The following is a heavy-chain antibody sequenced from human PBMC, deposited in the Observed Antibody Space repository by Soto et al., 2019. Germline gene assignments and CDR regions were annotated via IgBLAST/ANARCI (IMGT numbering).Heavy chain of an antibody. CDR3: ARLLEDFWSGYHGGPLN. V-gene: IGHV5-51*03. CDR2: IYPGDSDT. Sequence: EVQLVQSGAEVKKPGESLKISCKGSGYSFTSYWIGWVRQMPGKGLEWMGIIYPGDSDTRYSPSFQVQVTISADKSISTAYLQWSSLKASDTAMYYCARLLEDFWSGYHGGPLNWGQGTLVTVSS. D-gene: IGHD3-3*01. J-gene: IGHJ4*02. CDR1: GYSFTSYW.